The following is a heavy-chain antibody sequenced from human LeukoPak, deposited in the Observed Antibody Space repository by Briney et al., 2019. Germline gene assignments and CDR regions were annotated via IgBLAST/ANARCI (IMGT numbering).Heavy chain of an antibody. CDR2: INHSGST. V-gene: IGHV4-34*01. Sequence: SETLSLTCAVYGGSFSGYYWSWIRQPPGKGLEWIGEINHSGSTNNNPSLKSRVTKSVDTSKNQFSLKLSSVTAADTAVYYCARALAQGIICSGGSCYRNRYYYYYGMDVWGQGTTVTVSS. D-gene: IGHD2-15*01. CDR3: ARALAQGIICSGGSCYRNRYYYYYGMDV. CDR1: GGSFSGYY. J-gene: IGHJ6*02.